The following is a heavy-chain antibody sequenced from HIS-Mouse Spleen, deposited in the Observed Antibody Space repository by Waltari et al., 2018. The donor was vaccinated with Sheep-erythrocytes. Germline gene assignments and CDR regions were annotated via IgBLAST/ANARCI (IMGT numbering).Heavy chain of an antibody. CDR3: ARDEGTYYDFWSGYPPSYYFDY. V-gene: IGHV4-39*07. CDR2: IYYSGST. J-gene: IGHJ4*02. CDR1: GGSISSSSYY. D-gene: IGHD3-3*01. Sequence: VKPSETLSLTCTVSGGSISSSSYYWGWIRQPPGKGLEWIGSIYYSGSTYYNPSLKSRVTISVDTSKNQFSLKLSSVTAADTAVYYCARDEGTYYDFWSGYPPSYYFDYWGQGTLVTVSS.